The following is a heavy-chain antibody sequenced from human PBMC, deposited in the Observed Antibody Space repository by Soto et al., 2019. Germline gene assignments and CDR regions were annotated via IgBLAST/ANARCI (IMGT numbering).Heavy chain of an antibody. J-gene: IGHJ4*02. V-gene: IGHV1-18*01. Sequence: QVQLVQSGAEVKKPGASVKVSCKASGYTFTNYAFSWVRQAPGQGLEWMGWISASNGNTNYPQKLQGRVTMTTDTSTSTAYMELRSLRSDDTAVYYCARDLAAAGPFDYWGQGTLVTVSS. D-gene: IGHD6-13*01. CDR3: ARDLAAAGPFDY. CDR1: GYTFTNYA. CDR2: ISASNGNT.